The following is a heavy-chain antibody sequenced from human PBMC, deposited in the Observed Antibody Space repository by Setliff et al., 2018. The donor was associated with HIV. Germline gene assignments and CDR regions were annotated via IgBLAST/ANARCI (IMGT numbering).Heavy chain of an antibody. CDR2: FYHTGST. D-gene: IGHD1-7*01. CDR1: GGSICIHY. Sequence: TLSLTCSVSGGSICIHYWSWLRQPPGKGLEWIGSFYHTGSTHYNPSLKSRTTMSLDTSRNQVSLKLSSVSAADTAVYYCASDQGLELRGDYYYYGMDVWGQGTTVTVSS. J-gene: IGHJ6*02. CDR3: ASDQGLELRGDYYYYGMDV. V-gene: IGHV4-59*11.